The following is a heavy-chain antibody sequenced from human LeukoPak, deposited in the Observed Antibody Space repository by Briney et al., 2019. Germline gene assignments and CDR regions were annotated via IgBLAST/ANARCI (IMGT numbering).Heavy chain of an antibody. CDR3: SSDHGRLFGT. V-gene: IGHV1-2*06. D-gene: IGHD3-16*01. CDR2: INPNIGVT. J-gene: IGHJ5*02. Sequence: ASVKVSCKASGYTFTGDYMHWVPQAPGQGLKRMGRINPNIGVTNYAQKLQGRVTMTTDTTISTAYMERSRLRSEETALFYYSSDHGRLFGTWGQGALVTVSS. CDR1: GYTFTGDY.